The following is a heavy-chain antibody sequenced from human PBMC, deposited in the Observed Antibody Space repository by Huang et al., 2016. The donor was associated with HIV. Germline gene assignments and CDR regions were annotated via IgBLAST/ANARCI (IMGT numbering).Heavy chain of an antibody. Sequence: VESGGGLVQPGGSLRLSCAASGFTFNRYSMTWVRQAPGKGLEWVSYISGSGSPTYYADSGKGRFTISRDNAKNSIYLQMNSLRGEDTAVYYCARVAYSYGMHWGQEILVTVSS. CDR2: ISGSGSPT. CDR3: ARVAYSYGMH. J-gene: IGHJ4*02. V-gene: IGHV3-48*01. D-gene: IGHD5-18*01. CDR1: GFTFNRYS.